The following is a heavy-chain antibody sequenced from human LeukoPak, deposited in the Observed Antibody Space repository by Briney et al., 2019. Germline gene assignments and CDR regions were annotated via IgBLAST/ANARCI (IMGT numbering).Heavy chain of an antibody. D-gene: IGHD5-12*01. J-gene: IGHJ4*02. Sequence: ASVTVSCTASGYTFTSYGISWVRQAPGQGLEWMGWISAYNGNTNYAQKFQGRVTMTTDTSTSTAYMELRSLRSDDTAVYYCARDLVATGSVGGYWGQGTLVTVSS. CDR1: GYTFTSYG. V-gene: IGHV1-18*01. CDR2: ISAYNGNT. CDR3: ARDLVATGSVGGY.